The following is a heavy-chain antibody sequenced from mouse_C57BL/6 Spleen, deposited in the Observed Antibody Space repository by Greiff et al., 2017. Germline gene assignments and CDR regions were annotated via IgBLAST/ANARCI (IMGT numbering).Heavy chain of an antibody. CDR2: IHPSDSDT. CDR1: GYTFTSYW. V-gene: IGHV1-74*01. Sequence: QVQLQQPGAELVQPGASVKVSCKASGYTFTSYWMHWVKQRPGQGLEWIGRIHPSDSDTNYNQKFKGKATLTVDNSSSTAYMQLSSLTSEDSAVYYCAIPLLYRSYAMDYWGQGTSVTVSS. J-gene: IGHJ4*01. CDR3: AIPLLYRSYAMDY. D-gene: IGHD2-12*01.